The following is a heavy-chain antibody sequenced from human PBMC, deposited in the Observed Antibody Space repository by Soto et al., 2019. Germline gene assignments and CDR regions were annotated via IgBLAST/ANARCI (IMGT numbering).Heavy chain of an antibody. CDR2: IYSGGST. D-gene: IGHD6-19*01. Sequence: EVQLVESGGGLVQPGGSLRLSCAASGFTVSSNYMSWVRQAPGKGLEWVSVIYSGGSTYYADSVKGRFTISSDNSKNTLYLKMNSLRAEDTAVYYCASTLAVAGTDAFDIWGQGTMVTVSS. J-gene: IGHJ3*02. V-gene: IGHV3-66*01. CDR3: ASTLAVAGTDAFDI. CDR1: GFTVSSNY.